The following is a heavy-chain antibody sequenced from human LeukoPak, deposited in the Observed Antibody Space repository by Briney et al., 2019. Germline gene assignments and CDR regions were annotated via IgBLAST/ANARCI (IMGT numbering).Heavy chain of an antibody. CDR2: ISGSGTST. D-gene: IGHD1-1*01. J-gene: IGHJ4*02. V-gene: IGHV3-23*01. CDR3: ARTGGGGGFDY. Sequence: PGGSLRLSCAASGFTFSSYAMSWVRQAPGKGLEWVSGISGSGTSTYYADSVKGRFTISRDNAKNTLYLQMNSLRAEDTAVYYCARTGGGGGFDYWGQGTLVTVSS. CDR1: GFTFSSYA.